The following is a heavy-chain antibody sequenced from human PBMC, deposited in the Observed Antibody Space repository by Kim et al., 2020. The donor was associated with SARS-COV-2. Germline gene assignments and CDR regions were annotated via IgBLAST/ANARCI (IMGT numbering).Heavy chain of an antibody. J-gene: IGHJ3*02. CDR1: GFSLSTSGVG. D-gene: IGHD3-10*01. V-gene: IGHV2-5*02. CDR3: AHRRRRGPRTDVHDAFDI. CDR2: IYWDDDK. Sequence: SGPTLVKPTQTLTLTCPFSGFSLSTSGVGVGWIRQPPGKALEWHALIYWDDDKRYSPSLKSRLTITKDTSKNQVVLTMTNMDPVDTATYYGAHRRRRGPRTDVHDAFDIWGQGTMVTVSS.